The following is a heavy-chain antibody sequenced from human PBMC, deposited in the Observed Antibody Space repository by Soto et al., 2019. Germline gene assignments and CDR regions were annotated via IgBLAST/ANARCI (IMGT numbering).Heavy chain of an antibody. V-gene: IGHV1-8*01. J-gene: IGHJ6*03. CDR1: GYTFTSSE. D-gene: IGHD5-12*01. CDR3: ARANVVAAIDAGLLANYSHCLDD. Sequence: QGQLVQSGAEVKKPGASMKISCKASGYTFTSSEINWVRQAPGHGLEWMGSMNPNSVVSASAQKFQGRVTMTRDTAINTAYLELRGLTSDDTAVYFCARANVVAAIDAGLLANYSHCLDDWGKGTILTVSS. CDR2: MNPNSVVS.